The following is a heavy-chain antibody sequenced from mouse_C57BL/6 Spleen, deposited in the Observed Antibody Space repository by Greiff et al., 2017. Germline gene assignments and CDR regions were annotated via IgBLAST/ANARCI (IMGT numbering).Heavy chain of an antibody. D-gene: IGHD1-1*01. Sequence: VKLQQPGAELVRPGTSVKLSCKASGYTFTSYWMHWVKQRPGQGLAWIGVIDPSDSYTNYNQKFKGKATLTVVTSSSTAYMQLSSLTSEDSAVYYCARVTVVATNDYWGQGTTLTVSS. CDR1: GYTFTSYW. CDR3: ARVTVVATNDY. J-gene: IGHJ2*01. V-gene: IGHV1-59*01. CDR2: IDPSDSYT.